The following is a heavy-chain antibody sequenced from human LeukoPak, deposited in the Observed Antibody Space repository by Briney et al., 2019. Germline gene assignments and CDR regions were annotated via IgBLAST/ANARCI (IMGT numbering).Heavy chain of an antibody. D-gene: IGHD4/OR15-4a*01. CDR3: ARGGASMVVTFD. CDR1: GFTFRSHG. J-gene: IGHJ4*02. Sequence: GRSLSLSCVASGFTFRSHGMHWVRQAPGKGLEWVSSISSGSSYIYYADSVKGRFTISRDNAKNSLYLQMNSLRAEDTAVYYCARGGASMVVTFDWGQGTLVTVSS. V-gene: IGHV3-21*01. CDR2: ISSGSSYI.